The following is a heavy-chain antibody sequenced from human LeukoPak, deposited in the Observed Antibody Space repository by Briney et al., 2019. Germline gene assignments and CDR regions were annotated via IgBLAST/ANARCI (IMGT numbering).Heavy chain of an antibody. D-gene: IGHD6-13*01. Sequence: SETLSLTCAVYGGSFSGYYWSWIRQPPGKGLEWIGEINHSGSTNYNPSLKSRVTISVDTSKNQFSLKLSSVTAADTAVYYCAKAQAPPGKVGLGHYYMDVWGKGTTVTVSS. V-gene: IGHV4-34*01. CDR2: INHSGST. CDR3: AKAQAPPGKVGLGHYYMDV. J-gene: IGHJ6*03. CDR1: GGSFSGYY.